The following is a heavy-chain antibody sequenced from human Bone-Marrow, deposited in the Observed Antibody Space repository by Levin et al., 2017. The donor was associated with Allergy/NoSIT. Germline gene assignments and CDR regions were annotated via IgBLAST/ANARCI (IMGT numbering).Heavy chain of an antibody. Sequence: GESLKISCAASGFTFSPFWMHWVRQAPGKGLVWVSRINHDGSSTSYADSVKGRFTISRDNAKNTLYLQMNSLRAEDTAVYYCARVGPYGSASPFYDYYMDVWGKGTSVTVSS. CDR2: INHDGSST. CDR3: ARVGPYGSASPFYDYYMDV. CDR1: GFTFSPFW. D-gene: IGHD3-10*01. V-gene: IGHV3-74*01. J-gene: IGHJ6*03.